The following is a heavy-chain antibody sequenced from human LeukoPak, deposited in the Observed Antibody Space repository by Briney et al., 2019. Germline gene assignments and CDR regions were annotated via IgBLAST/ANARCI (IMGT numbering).Heavy chain of an antibody. V-gene: IGHV3-21*01. Sequence: GGSLRLSCAASGFTFSSYSMNWVRQAPGKGLEWVSSISSSSSYIYYADSVKGRFTISRDNAKNSLYLQMNSLRAEDTAVYYCAKGRGDYSHNPPDYWGQGTLVTVSS. CDR1: GFTFSSYS. J-gene: IGHJ4*02. CDR2: ISSSSSYI. D-gene: IGHD2-21*01. CDR3: AKGRGDYSHNPPDY.